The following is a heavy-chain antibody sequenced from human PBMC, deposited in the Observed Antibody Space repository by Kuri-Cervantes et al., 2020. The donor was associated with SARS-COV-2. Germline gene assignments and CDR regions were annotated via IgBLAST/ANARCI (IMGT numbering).Heavy chain of an antibody. CDR3: ARDLDPNWFDP. V-gene: IGHV1-3*01. CDR2: INAGNGNT. Sequence: ASVKVSCKASGYTFTSYAMHWVRQAPGQRLEWMGWINAGNGNTNYAQKLQGRVTMTTDTSTSTAYMELRSLRSDDTAVYYCARDLDPNWFDPWGQGTLVTVSS. J-gene: IGHJ5*02. CDR1: GYTFTSYA.